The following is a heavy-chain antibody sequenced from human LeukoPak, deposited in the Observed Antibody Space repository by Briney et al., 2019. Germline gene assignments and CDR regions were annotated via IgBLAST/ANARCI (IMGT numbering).Heavy chain of an antibody. Sequence: GGSLRLSCAASGFPFSSHWLSWFRQSPGKGLEWVAHINQDGSEKSYVDSVKGRSTISRDNARNSQWLQMNSLRAEDTAVYYCASGGGWVFNNWGQGTLVTVSS. CDR1: GFPFSSHW. CDR3: ASGGGWVFNN. J-gene: IGHJ4*02. D-gene: IGHD6-19*01. V-gene: IGHV3-7*01. CDR2: INQDGSEK.